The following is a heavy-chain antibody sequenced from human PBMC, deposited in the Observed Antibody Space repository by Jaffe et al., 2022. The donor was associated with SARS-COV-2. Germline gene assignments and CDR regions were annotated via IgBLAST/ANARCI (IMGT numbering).Heavy chain of an antibody. CDR2: ISYDGSNK. D-gene: IGHD6-13*01. CDR1: GFTFSSYA. V-gene: IGHV3-30*04. CDR3: ARDPQGSSFYPNWFDP. J-gene: IGHJ5*02. Sequence: QVQLVESGGGVVQPGRSLRLSCAASGFTFSSYAMHWVRQAPGKGLEWVAVISYDGSNKYYADSVKGRFTISRDNSKNTLYLQMNSLRAEDTAVYYCARDPQGSSFYPNWFDPWGQGTLVTVSS.